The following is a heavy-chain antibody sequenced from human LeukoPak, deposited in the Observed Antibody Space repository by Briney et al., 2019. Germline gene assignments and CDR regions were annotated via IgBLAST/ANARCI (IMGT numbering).Heavy chain of an antibody. J-gene: IGHJ4*02. Sequence: PGGSLRLSCAASGFTFSSYAMSWVRQAPGKGLEWVSAISGSGGSTYYADSVKGRFTISRDNSKNTLYLQMNSLRAEDTAVYYCAKDVLPLAVQLERALPYYFDYWGQGTLVTVSS. CDR3: AKDVLPLAVQLERALPYYFDY. CDR1: GFTFSSYA. CDR2: ISGSGGST. D-gene: IGHD1-1*01. V-gene: IGHV3-23*01.